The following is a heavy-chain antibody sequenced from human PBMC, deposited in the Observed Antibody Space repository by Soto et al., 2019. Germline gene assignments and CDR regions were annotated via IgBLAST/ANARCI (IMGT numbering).Heavy chain of an antibody. CDR3: ARSSGGAYYY. D-gene: IGHD2-15*01. J-gene: IGHJ4*02. CDR1: GGTFNTYT. CDR2: IIPIVATT. V-gene: IGHV1-69*08. Sequence: QVQLVQSGAEVKKPGSSVKVSCKASGGTFNTYTINWVRQAPGQGLEWMGRIIPIVATTDYAQKFQGRVSITADKSMSTAYMELSSLCPDDAAVYFCARSSGGAYYYWGQGTRVTVSS.